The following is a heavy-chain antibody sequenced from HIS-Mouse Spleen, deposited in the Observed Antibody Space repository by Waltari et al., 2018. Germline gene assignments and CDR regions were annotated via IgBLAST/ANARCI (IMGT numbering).Heavy chain of an antibody. CDR1: GFTFRSHG. CDR2: ISYDGSNK. Sequence: QVQLVESGGGVVQPGRALRLSWSAFGFTFRSHGMHWVRQAPGKGLEWVAVISYDGSNKYYADSVKCRFTISRDNSKNTLYLQMNSLRAEDTAVYYCAKDKHHAFDYWGQGTLVTVSS. J-gene: IGHJ4*02. V-gene: IGHV3-30*18. CDR3: AKDKHHAFDY.